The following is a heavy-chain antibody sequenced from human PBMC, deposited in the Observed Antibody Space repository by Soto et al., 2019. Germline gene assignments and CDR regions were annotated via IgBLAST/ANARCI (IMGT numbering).Heavy chain of an antibody. CDR2: ISTSGATR. J-gene: IGHJ4*02. CDR3: AMFFGSGFDY. V-gene: IGHV3-48*02. D-gene: IGHD2-15*01. Sequence: EVQLVESGGGLVQPGGSLRLSCAASGFTFSTDTMNWVRQAPGKGLEWVAHISTSGATRYYADSVKGRFTLYRDTAKTSLYLQMDSLRNEDTVAFYCAMFFGSGFDYWGQGTLVTVSS. CDR1: GFTFSTDT.